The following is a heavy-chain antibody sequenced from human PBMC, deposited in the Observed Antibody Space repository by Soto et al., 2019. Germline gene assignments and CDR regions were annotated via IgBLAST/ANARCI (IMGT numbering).Heavy chain of an antibody. CDR3: FRGGVTSRTFDY. CDR1: GYIIKNYW. Sequence: GESLKISCQASGYIIKNYWIGWVRQMPRQGLEWMGIIFPDDSDTRYSPSFQGHVTISVDKSISTAYVQWSSLKASDSAIYYCFRGGVTSRTFDYWGQGTLVTVSS. CDR2: IFPDDSDT. J-gene: IGHJ4*02. V-gene: IGHV5-51*01. D-gene: IGHD3-16*01.